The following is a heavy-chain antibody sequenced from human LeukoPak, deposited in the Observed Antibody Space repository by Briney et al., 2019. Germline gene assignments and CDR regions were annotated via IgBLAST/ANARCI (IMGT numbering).Heavy chain of an antibody. Sequence: PSETLSLTCAVYGGPFSGYYWSWIRQPPGKGLEWIGEINHSGSTNYNPSLKSRLTISVDTSKNQFSLKLSSVTAADTAVYYCARGGCGGDCYSHAEYFQYWGQDTLVSVPS. CDR2: INHSGST. CDR3: ARGGCGGDCYSHAEYFQY. D-gene: IGHD2-21*02. CDR1: GGPFSGYY. V-gene: IGHV4-34*01. J-gene: IGHJ1*01.